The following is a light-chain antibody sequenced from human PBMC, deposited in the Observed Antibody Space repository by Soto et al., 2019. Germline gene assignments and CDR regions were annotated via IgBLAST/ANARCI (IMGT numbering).Light chain of an antibody. J-gene: IGLJ2*01. CDR3: ISYTGSYTSSNTPVV. Sequence: QSVLTQPASVSGSPGQSITISCTGTFSDVGGYNYVSWYQQHPGKAPKVMIYDVSNRPSGVSNRFSGSKSGNTASLTISGLQTEDEADYYCISYTGSYTSSNTPVVFRGGTKLTVL. CDR1: FSDVGGYNY. CDR2: DVS. V-gene: IGLV2-14*03.